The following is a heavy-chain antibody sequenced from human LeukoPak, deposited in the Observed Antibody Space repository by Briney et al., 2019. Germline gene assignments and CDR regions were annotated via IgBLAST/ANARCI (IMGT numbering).Heavy chain of an antibody. CDR2: IYSGDST. CDR3: ARGVHDFWSGFYFDY. D-gene: IGHD3-3*01. J-gene: IGHJ4*02. Sequence: GGSLRLSCAASGFIASSNYMSWVRQAPGKGLEWVSVIYSGDSTYYADSVKGRFTISRDKSKNTLFLQMNSLRAEDTAVYYCARGVHDFWSGFYFDYWGQGTLVTVSS. V-gene: IGHV3-66*02. CDR1: GFIASSNY.